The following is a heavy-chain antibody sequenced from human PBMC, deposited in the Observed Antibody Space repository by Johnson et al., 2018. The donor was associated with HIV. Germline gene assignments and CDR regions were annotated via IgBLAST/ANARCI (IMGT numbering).Heavy chain of an antibody. J-gene: IGHJ3*02. CDR1: GFTFSSYA. D-gene: IGHD6-19*01. CDR2: IAYDGSNK. Sequence: QVQLVESGGGVVQPGRSLRLSCAASGFTFSSYAMHWVRQAPGKGLEWVAVIAYDGSNKYYADSVKARFTISRDKSKNTLYLQMNSLRAEDTAVYYCAKAGYSSGWYRVLYSNDAFDIWGQGTMVTVSS. V-gene: IGHV3-30-3*01. CDR3: AKAGYSSGWYRVLYSNDAFDI.